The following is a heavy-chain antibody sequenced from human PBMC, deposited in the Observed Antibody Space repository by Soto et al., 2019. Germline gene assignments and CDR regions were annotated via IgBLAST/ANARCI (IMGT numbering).Heavy chain of an antibody. CDR1: GGSIKGGGYF. V-gene: IGHV4-61*08. CDR2: IYYSGST. CDR3: ARVESGGSFLTPYYYYYYMDV. Sequence: SETLSLTCTVSGGSIKGGGYFWSWIRQHPGKGLEWIGYIYYSGSTNYNPSLKSRVTISVDTSKNQFSLKLSSVTAADTAVYYCARVESGGSFLTPYYYYYYMDVWGKGTTVTVSS. J-gene: IGHJ6*03. D-gene: IGHD2-15*01.